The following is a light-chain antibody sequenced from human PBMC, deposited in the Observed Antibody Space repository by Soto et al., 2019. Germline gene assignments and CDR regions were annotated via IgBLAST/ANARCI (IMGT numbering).Light chain of an antibody. CDR3: QQYDNLPPYT. Sequence: DIQVTQSPSSLAVSVGDRVTITCQASRDISVYLNWYQQKPGKPPKLLVFDASNLQTGVPSRFSGSETGTHFKITINKLQPEDVATYYCQQYDNLPPYTFGQGTKLEIK. CDR1: RDISVY. V-gene: IGKV1-33*01. J-gene: IGKJ2*01. CDR2: DAS.